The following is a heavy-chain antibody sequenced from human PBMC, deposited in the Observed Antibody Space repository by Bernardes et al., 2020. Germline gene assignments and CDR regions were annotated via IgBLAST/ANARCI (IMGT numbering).Heavy chain of an antibody. J-gene: IGHJ4*02. CDR2: IYPGDSDT. D-gene: IGHD4-17*01. V-gene: IGHV5-51*01. CDR3: ARHDGDYGGAPQTPDY. CDR1: GYSFTSYW. Sequence: GESLKISCKGSGYSFTSYWIGWVRQMPGKGLEWMGIIYPGDSDTRYSPSFQGQVTISADKSISTAYLQWSSLKASDTAMYYCARHDGDYGGAPQTPDYWGQGTLVTVSS.